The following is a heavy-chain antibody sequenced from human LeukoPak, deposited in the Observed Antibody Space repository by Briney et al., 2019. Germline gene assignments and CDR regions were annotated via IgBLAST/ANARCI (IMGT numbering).Heavy chain of an antibody. V-gene: IGHV3-48*03. CDR2: ISSSGSTI. D-gene: IGHD5-18*01. J-gene: IGHJ3*02. CDR1: GFIFRSYE. CDR3: AREASGYSYGLDAFDI. Sequence: GGSLRLSCAASGFIFRSYEMNWVRQAPGKGLEWVSYISSSGSTIYYADSVKGRFTLSRDNAKNSLYLQMNSLRGEDTAVYYCAREASGYSYGLDAFDIWGQGTTVTVSS.